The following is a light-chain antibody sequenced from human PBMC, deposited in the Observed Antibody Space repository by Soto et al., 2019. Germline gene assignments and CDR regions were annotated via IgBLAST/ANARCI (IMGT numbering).Light chain of an antibody. V-gene: IGKV3-20*01. Sequence: GERATLSCRASQSVSSSYLAWYQQKPGQAHRLLIYGASSRATGIPDRFSGSGSGTDFTLTISRLEPEDFAVYYCQQYGSSRGTFGGGTKVDIK. CDR3: QQYGSSRGT. CDR1: QSVSSSY. CDR2: GAS. J-gene: IGKJ4*01.